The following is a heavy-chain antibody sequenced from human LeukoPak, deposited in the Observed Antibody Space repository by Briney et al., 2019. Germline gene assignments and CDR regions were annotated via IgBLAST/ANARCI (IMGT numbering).Heavy chain of an antibody. J-gene: IGHJ4*02. CDR2: INPSGGST. Sequence: ASVKVSCNASGYTFTSYYMHWVRQGPGQGLEWMGIINPSGGSTSYAQKFQGRVTMTRDMSTSTVYMELSSLRSEDTAVYYCARVSQLTLYYFDYWGQGTLVTVSS. CDR1: GYTFTSYY. D-gene: IGHD1-1*01. V-gene: IGHV1-46*01. CDR3: ARVSQLTLYYFDY.